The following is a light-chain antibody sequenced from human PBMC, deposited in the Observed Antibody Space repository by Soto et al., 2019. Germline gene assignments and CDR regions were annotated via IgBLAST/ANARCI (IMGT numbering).Light chain of an antibody. Sequence: QSVLTQPPSVSGAPGQRVTISFTGSSSNFGAGYDVHWYQQLLGTAPKLLIYANSNRPSGVPDRFSGSKSGTSSSMAITGLQAEDEADYYCQSYDSSLSGWVFGGGTKLTVL. CDR1: SSNFGAGYD. CDR3: QSYDSSLSGWV. J-gene: IGLJ3*02. CDR2: ANS. V-gene: IGLV1-40*01.